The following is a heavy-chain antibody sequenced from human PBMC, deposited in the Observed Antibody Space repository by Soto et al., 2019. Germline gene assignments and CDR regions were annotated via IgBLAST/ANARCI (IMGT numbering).Heavy chain of an antibody. CDR2: IWYDGSKK. CDR3: ARDGRYYDLWSGTDAFDI. J-gene: IGHJ3*02. CDR1: GFTFSSYG. Sequence: QVQLVESGGGVVQPGRSLRLACAASGFTFSSYGMHWVRQAPGKGLAWVAVIWYDGSKKYYADSVKGRFTISRDNSKNTLYLQMNSLRAEDTAVYFFARDGRYYDLWSGTDAFDILGRGTMVTVSS. V-gene: IGHV3-33*01. D-gene: IGHD3-3*01.